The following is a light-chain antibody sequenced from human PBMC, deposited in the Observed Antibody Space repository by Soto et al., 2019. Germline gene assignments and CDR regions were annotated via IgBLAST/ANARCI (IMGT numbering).Light chain of an antibody. CDR3: QEYNSAPLT. Sequence: DLQMTPSPSSLSASVGDRVTITCRASQGISNYLAWYQQTPGKVPKLLLYAASTLPSGVPPRFNGSGSGTDFTLTISSLQPEDVATYFCQEYNSAPLTFGEGTKG. J-gene: IGKJ4*02. V-gene: IGKV1-27*01. CDR1: QGISNY. CDR2: AAS.